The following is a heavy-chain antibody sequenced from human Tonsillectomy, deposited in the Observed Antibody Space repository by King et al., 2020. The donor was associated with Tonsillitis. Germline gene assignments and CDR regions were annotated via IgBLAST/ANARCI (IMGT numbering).Heavy chain of an antibody. CDR2: NYHNGNT. V-gene: IGHV4-38-2*01. CDR3: ARNWQGQVAY. CDR1: DFSIISCHL. Sequence: VQLQESGPGLVKPSETLSLTCAVSDFSIISCHLWGWIRQSPGKGLEWIGNNYHNGNTYYNPSPKSRVTMSVDTSENQFSLKLSSVTAADTAVYYCARNWQGQVAYWGRGTLVTVSS. J-gene: IGHJ4*02.